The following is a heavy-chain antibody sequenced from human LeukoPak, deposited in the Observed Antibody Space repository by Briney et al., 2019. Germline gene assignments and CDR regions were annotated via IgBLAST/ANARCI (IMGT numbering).Heavy chain of an antibody. Sequence: SETLSLTCAVYGGSFRGYYWSWIRQPPGKGLEWIGEINHSGTTNYNPSVKSRVTISVDTSKSQFSLKVNSVTAAGTATYYCARAEDGNNLGLLGYWGQGTLVTVSS. J-gene: IGHJ4*02. CDR2: INHSGTT. CDR3: ARAEDGNNLGLLGY. D-gene: IGHD5-24*01. V-gene: IGHV4-34*01. CDR1: GGSFRGYY.